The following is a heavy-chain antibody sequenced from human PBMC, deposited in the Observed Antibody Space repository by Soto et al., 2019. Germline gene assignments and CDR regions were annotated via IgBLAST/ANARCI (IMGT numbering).Heavy chain of an antibody. CDR1: SGSISSSNW. CDR3: ARDRTMVRGVIPIVSVGEKKGYYYMDV. Sequence: PSETLSLTCAVSSGSISSSNWWSWVRQPPGKGLEWIGEIYHSGSTNYNPSLKSRVTISVDKSKNQFSLKLSSVTAADTAVYYCARDRTMVRGVIPIVSVGEKKGYYYMDVWGKGTTVTVSS. D-gene: IGHD3-10*01. CDR2: IYHSGST. V-gene: IGHV4-4*02. J-gene: IGHJ6*03.